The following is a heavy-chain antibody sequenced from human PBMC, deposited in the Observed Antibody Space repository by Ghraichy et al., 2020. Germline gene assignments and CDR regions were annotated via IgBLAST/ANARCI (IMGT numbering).Heavy chain of an antibody. V-gene: IGHV1-24*01. J-gene: IGHJ4*02. Sequence: ASVKVSCKVSGYTLTELSMHWVRQAPGKGLEWMGGFDPEDGETIYAQKFQGRVTMTEDTSTDTAYMELSSLRSEDTAVYYCATDQLKGLTYYYGSGSQNAFDYWGQGTLVTVSS. CDR2: FDPEDGET. CDR1: GYTLTELS. D-gene: IGHD3-10*01. CDR3: ATDQLKGLTYYYGSGSQNAFDY.